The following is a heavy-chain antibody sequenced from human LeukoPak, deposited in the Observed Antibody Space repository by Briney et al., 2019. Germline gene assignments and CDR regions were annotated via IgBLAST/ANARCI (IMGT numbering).Heavy chain of an antibody. D-gene: IGHD6-19*01. CDR2: ISYDGSNK. J-gene: IGHJ4*02. CDR3: ARAMGAVAGPFDY. V-gene: IGHV3-30*04. Sequence: GGSLRLSCAASGFTFSSYAMHWVRQAPGKGLKWVAVISYDGSNKYYADSVKGRFTISRDNSKNTLYLQMNSLRAEDTAVYYCARAMGAVAGPFDYWGQGTLVTVSS. CDR1: GFTFSSYA.